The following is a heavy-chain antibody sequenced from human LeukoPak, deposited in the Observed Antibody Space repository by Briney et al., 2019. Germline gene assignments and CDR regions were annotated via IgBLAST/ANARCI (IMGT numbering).Heavy chain of an antibody. V-gene: IGHV3-30*02. CDR2: IRYVGSNK. D-gene: IGHD2-2*01. CDR3: AKDRVVVPAAISWFDP. Sequence: GGSLRLSCAPSGLTFSSLGIHWVRPVEGKWLGWEAFIRYVGSNKYYADSVKGRFTMSRDNSKNTLYLQMNSLRAEDTAVYYCAKDRVVVPAAISWFDPWGQGTLVTVSS. CDR1: GLTFSSLG. J-gene: IGHJ5*02.